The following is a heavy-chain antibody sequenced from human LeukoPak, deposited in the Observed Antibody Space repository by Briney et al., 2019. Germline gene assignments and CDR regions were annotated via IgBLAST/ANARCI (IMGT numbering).Heavy chain of an antibody. V-gene: IGHV1-8*02. CDR1: GYSFTSYW. CDR3: ARVDSGSYFYFPYYYYYMDV. Sequence: GESLKISCKGSGYSFTSYWIGWVRQATGQGLEWMGWMNPNSGNTGYAQKFQGRVTMTRNTSISTAYMELSSLRSEDTAVYYCARVDSGSYFYFPYYYYYMDVWGKGTTVTISS. CDR2: MNPNSGNT. J-gene: IGHJ6*03. D-gene: IGHD1-26*01.